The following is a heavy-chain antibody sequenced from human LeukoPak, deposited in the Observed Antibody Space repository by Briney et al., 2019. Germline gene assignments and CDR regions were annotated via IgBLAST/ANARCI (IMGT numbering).Heavy chain of an antibody. V-gene: IGHV3-74*01. CDR3: ARDWRGGSRNYYYYYMDV. CDR1: GFTFSSYW. D-gene: IGHD1-14*01. Sequence: GGSLRLSCAASGFTFSSYWMHWVRQAPGKGPVWVSRINSDGSSTSYADSVKGRFTISRDNAKNTLYLQMNSLRAEDTAVYYCARDWRGGSRNYYYYYMDVWGKGTTVTVSS. J-gene: IGHJ6*03. CDR2: INSDGSST.